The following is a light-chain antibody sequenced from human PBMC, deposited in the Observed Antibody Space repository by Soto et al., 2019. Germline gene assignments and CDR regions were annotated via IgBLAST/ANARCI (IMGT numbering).Light chain of an antibody. CDR1: QTVSNN. V-gene: IGKV3-15*01. CDR3: QQHNNWLPLT. J-gene: IGKJ4*01. CDR2: GAS. Sequence: EIVMTQSPATLSVSPGERATLSCRASQTVSNNLAWYQQKPGQTPRLLIYGASTRATGIPARFSGSGSGTEFTLTISSLQSEDFAVYYCQQHNNWLPLTFGGGTKVEIK.